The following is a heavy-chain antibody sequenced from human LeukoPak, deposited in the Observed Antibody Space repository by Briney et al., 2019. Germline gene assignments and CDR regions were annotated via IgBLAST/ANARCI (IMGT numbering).Heavy chain of an antibody. V-gene: IGHV4-34*01. CDR3: ARVPHRGIVEPYYYYYYMDV. Sequence: SETLSLTCAVYGGSFSGYYWSWIRQPPGKGLEWIGEINHSGSTNYNPSLKSRVTISVDTSKNQFSLKLSSVTAADTAVYYCARVPHRGIVEPYYYYYYMDVWGKGTTVTISS. CDR1: GGSFSGYY. J-gene: IGHJ6*03. D-gene: IGHD2-21*01. CDR2: INHSGST.